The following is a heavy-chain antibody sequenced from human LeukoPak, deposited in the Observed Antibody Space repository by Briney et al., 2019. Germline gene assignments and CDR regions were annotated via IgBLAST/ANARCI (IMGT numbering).Heavy chain of an antibody. CDR1: GYTFTSYA. CDR3: ASAAAGAPYYYYYYYMDV. V-gene: IGHV7-4-1*02. Sequence: ASVKVSCKASGYTFTSYAMNWVRQAPGQGLEWMGWINTNTGNPTYAQGFTGRFVFSLDTSVSTAYLQISSLKAEDTAVYYCASAAAGAPYYYYYYYMDVWGKGTTVTVSS. J-gene: IGHJ6*03. CDR2: INTNTGNP. D-gene: IGHD6-13*01.